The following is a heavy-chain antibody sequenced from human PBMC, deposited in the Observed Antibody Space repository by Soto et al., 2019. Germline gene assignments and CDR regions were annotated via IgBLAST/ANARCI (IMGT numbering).Heavy chain of an antibody. J-gene: IGHJ4*02. CDR2: SIPIFGTP. Sequence: QVQLVQSGAEVKKPGSSVKVSCKASGVTFSRQEMRGVRQAPGQGLEWMGGSIPIFGTPQYAEKFQDRVKITADESTSKATMELSSLTSEDTAVYYCATNEGRDGYSFDYWGQGTLVTVSS. CDR1: GVTFSRQE. V-gene: IGHV1-69*01. CDR3: ATNEGRDGYSFDY. D-gene: IGHD5-12*01.